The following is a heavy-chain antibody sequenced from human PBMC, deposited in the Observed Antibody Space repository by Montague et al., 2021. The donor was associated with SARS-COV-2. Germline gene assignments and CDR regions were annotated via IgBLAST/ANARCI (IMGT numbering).Heavy chain of an antibody. CDR2: IDWDDDK. Sequence: PALVKPTQTHTLTCTFSGFSLSTSGMCVSWIRQPPGKALEWLARIDWDDDKYYSTSLKTRLTISKDTSKNQVVLTMTNMDPVDTATYYCARIISSAAGTPLDIWGQGTMVTVSS. J-gene: IGHJ3*02. CDR3: ARIISSAAGTPLDI. D-gene: IGHD6-13*01. V-gene: IGHV2-70*11. CDR1: GFSLSTSGMC.